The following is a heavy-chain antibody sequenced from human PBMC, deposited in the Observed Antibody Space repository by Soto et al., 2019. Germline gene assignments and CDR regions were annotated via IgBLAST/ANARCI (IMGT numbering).Heavy chain of an antibody. CDR1: GGTFSSYA. J-gene: IGHJ6*02. CDR2: IIPIFGTA. V-gene: IGHV1-69*12. D-gene: IGHD5-12*01. Sequence: QVQLVQSGAEVKKPGSSVKVSCKASGGTFSSYAISWVRQAPGQGLEWMGGIIPIFGTANYAQKCQGRVTITADESTSTAHMELSSLSSVDTAVYYCARPPRGYSNPLGMDVWGQGTTVTVSS. CDR3: ARPPRGYSNPLGMDV.